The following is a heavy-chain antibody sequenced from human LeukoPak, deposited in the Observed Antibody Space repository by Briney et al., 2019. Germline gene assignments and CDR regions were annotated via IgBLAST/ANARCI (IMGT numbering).Heavy chain of an antibody. CDR1: GFTFDDYA. D-gene: IGHD1-26*01. J-gene: IGHJ6*03. CDR3: AKDRRGSYYYYYYMDV. V-gene: IGHV3-43D*03. CDR2: ISWDGGST. Sequence: GGSLRLSCAASGFTFDDYAMHWVRQAPGKGLEWVSLISWDGGSTYYADSVKGRFTISRDNSKTSLYLQMNSLRAEDTALYYCAKDRRGSYYYYYYMDVWGKGTTVTVSS.